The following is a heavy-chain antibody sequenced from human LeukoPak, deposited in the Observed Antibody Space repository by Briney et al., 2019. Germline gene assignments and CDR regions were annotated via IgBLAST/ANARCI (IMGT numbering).Heavy chain of an antibody. CDR3: AKGGIVLMMYATDALDL. CDR1: GFTFKNYA. D-gene: IGHD2-8*01. CDR2: VSGGGGST. V-gene: IGHV3-23*01. J-gene: IGHJ3*01. Sequence: GGSLRLSCAASGFTFKNYAMSWVRQAPGKGLEWVSTVSGGGGSTYYADSVKGRFTISRDNSKNTLHLQVNSLRVEDTAIYYCAKGGIVLMMYATDALDLWGQGTMVTVSS.